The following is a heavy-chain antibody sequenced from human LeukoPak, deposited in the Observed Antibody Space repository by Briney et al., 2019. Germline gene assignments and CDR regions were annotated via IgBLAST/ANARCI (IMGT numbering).Heavy chain of an antibody. V-gene: IGHV4-39*01. CDR3: ARKLLWFGDGYYFDY. Sequence: SETLSLTCAVSGGSISSGGYSWSWIRQPPGKGLEWIGSIYYSGSTYYNPSLKSRVTISVDTSKNQFSLKLSSVTAADTAVYYCARKLLWFGDGYYFDYWGQGTLVTVSS. CDR2: IYYSGST. J-gene: IGHJ4*02. D-gene: IGHD3-10*01. CDR1: GGSISSGGYS.